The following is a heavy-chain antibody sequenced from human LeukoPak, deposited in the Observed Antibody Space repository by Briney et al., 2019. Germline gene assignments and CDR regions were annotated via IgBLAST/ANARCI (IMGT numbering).Heavy chain of an antibody. CDR1: GFTFSSYW. J-gene: IGHJ3*01. CDR2: IKRDGSEK. D-gene: IGHD6-19*01. Sequence: PGGSLRLSCAASGFTFSSYWMTWVRQAPGRGLEWVASIKRDGSEKNYVDSVKGRFTISRDNGKNSLYLQMNSLRVEDTAVYYCARDHGWQSFDPWGQGTMLTVSS. V-gene: IGHV3-7*04. CDR3: ARDHGWQSFDP.